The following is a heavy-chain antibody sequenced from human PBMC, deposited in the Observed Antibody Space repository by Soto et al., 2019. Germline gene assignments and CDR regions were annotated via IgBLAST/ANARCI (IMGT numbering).Heavy chain of an antibody. D-gene: IGHD6-19*01. J-gene: IGHJ4*02. CDR1: GASISSGLYY. V-gene: IGHV4-31*03. CDR2: IHNSGII. CDR3: ARGPDHAKAGY. Sequence: QVQLQESGPGLVKPSQTLSLTCTVSGASISSGLYYWNWIRPIPGKGLEWIGCIHNSGIIYYNPSLQSRLIISVDTSDNQFSLKLTSVTAADTAVYYCARGPDHAKAGYWGQGILVTVSS.